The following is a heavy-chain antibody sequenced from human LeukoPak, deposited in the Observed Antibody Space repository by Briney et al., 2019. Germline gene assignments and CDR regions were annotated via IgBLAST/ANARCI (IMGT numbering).Heavy chain of an antibody. CDR2: IIPIFGTA. J-gene: IGHJ3*02. CDR1: GGTFSSYA. D-gene: IGHD6-13*01. V-gene: IGHV1-69*13. CDR3: ARDLGYSSSPI. Sequence: SVKVSCKASGGTFSSYAISWMRQAPGQGLEWMGGIIPIFGTANYAQKFRGRVTITADESTSTAYMELSSLRSEDAAVYYCARDLGYSSSPIWGQGTMVTVSS.